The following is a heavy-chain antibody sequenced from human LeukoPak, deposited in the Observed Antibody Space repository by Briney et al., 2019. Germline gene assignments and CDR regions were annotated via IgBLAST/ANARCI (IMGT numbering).Heavy chain of an antibody. J-gene: IGHJ4*02. CDR2: ISSDGTYT. V-gene: IGHV3-74*01. Sequence: GGSLRLSCAASGFTFSSHLMHWVRQAPGKGLVWVSRISSDGTYTNYADFVRGRFTISRDNAKNTLYLQMNGLRAEDTAVYYCSRSAYYDGSGNYYDYWGQGTLVTVSS. CDR3: SRSAYYDGSGNYYDY. CDR1: GFTFSSHL. D-gene: IGHD3-22*01.